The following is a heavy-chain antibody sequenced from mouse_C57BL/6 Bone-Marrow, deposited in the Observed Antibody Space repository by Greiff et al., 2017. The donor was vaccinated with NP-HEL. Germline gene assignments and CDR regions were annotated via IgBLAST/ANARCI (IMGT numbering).Heavy chain of an antibody. D-gene: IGHD2-5*01. CDR3: ARHYYSNYFDY. CDR2: ISSGGSYP. Sequence: EVMLVESGGDLVKPGGSLKLSCAASGFTFSSYGMSWVRQTPDKRLEWVATISSGGSYPYYPDSVKGRFTICRDNAKNTLYLQMSSLKSEDTAMYYCARHYYSNYFDYWGQGTTLTVSS. V-gene: IGHV5-6*01. CDR1: GFTFSSYG. J-gene: IGHJ2*01.